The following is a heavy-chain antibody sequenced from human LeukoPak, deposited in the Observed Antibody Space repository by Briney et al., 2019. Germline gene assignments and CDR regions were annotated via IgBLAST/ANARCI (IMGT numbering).Heavy chain of an antibody. D-gene: IGHD5-18*01. CDR2: ISSSSSYI. CDR1: GFTFSSYS. Sequence: GSLRLSCAASGFTFSSYSMNWVRQAPGKGLEWVSSISSSSSYIYYADSVKGRFTISRDNAKNSLYLQMNSLRAEDMAVYYCASELGYSYALDYWGQGTLVTVSS. V-gene: IGHV3-21*01. J-gene: IGHJ4*02. CDR3: ASELGYSYALDY.